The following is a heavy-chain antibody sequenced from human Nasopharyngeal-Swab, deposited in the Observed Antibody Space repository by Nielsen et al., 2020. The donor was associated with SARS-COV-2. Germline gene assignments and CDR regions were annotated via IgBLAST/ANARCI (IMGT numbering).Heavy chain of an antibody. V-gene: IGHV4-61*02. J-gene: IGHJ4*02. CDR2: IYTSGST. CDR1: GGSISSGSYY. D-gene: IGHD1-7*01. Sequence: LRLSCTVSGGSISSGSYYWSWIRQPAGKGLEWIGRIYTSGSTNYNPSLKSRVTMSVDTSKNQFSLKLSSVTAADTAVYYCARGTLGLELRIWGQGTLVTVSS. CDR3: ARGTLGLELRI.